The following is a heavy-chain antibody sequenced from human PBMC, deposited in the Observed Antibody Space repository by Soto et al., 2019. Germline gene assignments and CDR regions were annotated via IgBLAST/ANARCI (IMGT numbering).Heavy chain of an antibody. V-gene: IGHV1-18*01. J-gene: IGHJ4*02. CDR3: ARDLTGTPVY. Sequence: ASVKVSCKASGGTFDNYAISWVRQAPGQGLEWMGWISAYNGNTNYAQKLQGRVTMTTDTSTSTAYMELRSLRSDDTAVYYCARDLTGTPVYWGQGTLVTVSS. CDR2: ISAYNGNT. CDR1: GGTFDNYA. D-gene: IGHD3-9*01.